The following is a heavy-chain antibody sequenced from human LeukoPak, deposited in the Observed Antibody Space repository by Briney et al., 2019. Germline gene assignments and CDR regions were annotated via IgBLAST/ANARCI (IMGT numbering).Heavy chain of an antibody. CDR1: GFTFSNYN. D-gene: IGHD3-10*01. Sequence: GGSLRLSCAVSGFTFSNYNMNWVRQAPGKGLEWVSSISSSSSYIYYADSVKGRFTISRDNAKNSLYLQMNSLRAEDTAVYYCAVPPLSGSGSSRPLAGVDFWGQGTTVTVSS. V-gene: IGHV3-21*01. J-gene: IGHJ6*02. CDR2: ISSSSSYI. CDR3: AVPPLSGSGSSRPLAGVDF.